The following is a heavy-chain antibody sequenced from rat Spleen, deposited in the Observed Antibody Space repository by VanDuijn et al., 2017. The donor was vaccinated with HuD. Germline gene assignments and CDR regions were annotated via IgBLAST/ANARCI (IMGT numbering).Heavy chain of an antibody. D-gene: IGHD1-11*01. V-gene: IGHV5S13*01. Sequence: EVQLVESGGGLVQPGGSLQVSCAASGFIFNNYDMAWVRQTPTKGLEWVASISPSGGGTYYRDSVKGRFTVSRDNTRSTQFLQMDSLRSDDTDTYYCARQDTTGYSNWFTYWGQGTLVTVSS. J-gene: IGHJ3*01. CDR2: ISPSGGGT. CDR3: ARQDTTGYSNWFTY. CDR1: GFIFNNYD.